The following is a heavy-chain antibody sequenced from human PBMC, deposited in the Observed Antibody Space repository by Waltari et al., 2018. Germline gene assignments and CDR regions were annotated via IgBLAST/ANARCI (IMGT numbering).Heavy chain of an antibody. V-gene: IGHV3-15*07. D-gene: IGHD4-17*01. Sequence: EVQLVESGGGFVKPGGSLRLSCAASGFTFTNAWMNWVRQAPGRGLEWVGRIKTRTDGETTDYAAPVKDRFTISRDDSKNTVYLQMTGLKTEDTAVYYCATGTMTLVTPFYWGQGTLVTVSS. CDR1: GFTFTNAW. J-gene: IGHJ4*02. CDR2: IKTRTDGETT. CDR3: ATGTMTLVTPFY.